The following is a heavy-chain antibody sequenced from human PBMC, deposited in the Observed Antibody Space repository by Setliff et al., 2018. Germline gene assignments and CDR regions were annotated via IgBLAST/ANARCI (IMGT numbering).Heavy chain of an antibody. D-gene: IGHD4-17*01. CDR3: ARVAYGLEYFQY. J-gene: IGHJ1*01. CDR2: INPKTGDT. Sequence: GASVKVSCKASGYPFIGYFMHWVRQAPGQGLEWMGWINPKTGDTLYAPKFQGRVTMTRDRSSNTAYMDLSRLTSDDTAVYYCARVAYGLEYFQYRGQGTLVTVSS. CDR1: GYPFIGYF. V-gene: IGHV1-2*02.